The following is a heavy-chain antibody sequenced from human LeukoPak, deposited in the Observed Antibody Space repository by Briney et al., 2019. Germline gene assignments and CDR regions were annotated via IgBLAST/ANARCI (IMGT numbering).Heavy chain of an antibody. J-gene: IGHJ4*02. CDR3: APTPDYGDYYAIGY. D-gene: IGHD4-17*01. V-gene: IGHV1-69*13. CDR1: GGTFSSYA. CDR2: IIPIFGTA. Sequence: SVKVSCKASGGTFSSYAISRVRQAPGQGLEWMGGIIPIFGTANYAQKFQGRVTITADESTSTAYMELSSLRSEDTAVYYCAPTPDYGDYYAIGYWGQGTLVTVSS.